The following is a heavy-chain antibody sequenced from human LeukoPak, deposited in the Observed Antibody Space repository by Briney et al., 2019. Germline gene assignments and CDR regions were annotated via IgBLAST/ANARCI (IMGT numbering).Heavy chain of an antibody. Sequence: RASVKVSCKASGYSFTSHYMHWVRQAPGQGLEWMGLINPRGTSTIYAEKFQGRIMTRDMSTTTDYMELSSLKSDDTAVYYCARDNSIHERGWWFDPWGQGTLVTVSS. CDR3: ARDNSIHERGWWFDP. CDR2: INPRGTST. V-gene: IGHV1-46*01. D-gene: IGHD4-23*01. CDR1: GYSFTSHY. J-gene: IGHJ5*02.